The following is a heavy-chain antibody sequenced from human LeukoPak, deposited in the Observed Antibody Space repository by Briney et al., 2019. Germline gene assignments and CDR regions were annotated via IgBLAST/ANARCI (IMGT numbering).Heavy chain of an antibody. CDR2: IGSSSSTI. V-gene: IGHV3-48*01. CDR1: GFIVSNNY. J-gene: IGHJ5*02. Sequence: GGSLRLSCAVSGFIVSNNYMTWVRQAPGKGLEWVSYIGSSSSTIFYADSVKGRFTISRDNAKNSLYLQMNSLRAEDTAVYYCARYGAGTSMDTWGQGTLVTVSS. CDR3: ARYGAGTSMDT. D-gene: IGHD3-10*01.